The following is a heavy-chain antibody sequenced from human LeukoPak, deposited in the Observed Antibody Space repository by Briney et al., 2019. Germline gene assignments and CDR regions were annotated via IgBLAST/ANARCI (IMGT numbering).Heavy chain of an antibody. CDR1: GVTFSSYA. Sequence: GGSLRLSCAASGVTFSSYAMSWVRQAPGKGLEWVSAISGSGGSTYYADSVKGRFTISRDNSKNTLYLQMNSLRAEDTAVYYCAKTPLRGAAMVTTPAWHFQHWGQGTLVTVSS. J-gene: IGHJ1*01. CDR2: ISGSGGST. D-gene: IGHD4-17*01. CDR3: AKTPLRGAAMVTTPAWHFQH. V-gene: IGHV3-23*01.